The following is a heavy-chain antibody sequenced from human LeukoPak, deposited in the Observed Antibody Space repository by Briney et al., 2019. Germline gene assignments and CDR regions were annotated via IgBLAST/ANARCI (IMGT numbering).Heavy chain of an antibody. V-gene: IGHV4-39*01. CDR1: GGSISSSSYY. Sequence: PSETLSLTCTVSGGSISSSSYYWGWIRQPPGKGLEWIGNIYFSGSTYYNPSLKSRVTISVDTSKNQFSLKLSSVTAADTAVYYCARGKKNGPPKYYFDYWGQGTLVPVSS. CDR2: IYFSGST. J-gene: IGHJ4*02. D-gene: IGHD1-1*01. CDR3: ARGKKNGPPKYYFDY.